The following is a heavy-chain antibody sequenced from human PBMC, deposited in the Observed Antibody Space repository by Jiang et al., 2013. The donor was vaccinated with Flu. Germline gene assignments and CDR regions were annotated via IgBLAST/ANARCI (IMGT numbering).Heavy chain of an antibody. CDR3: ARGGYDFWSGSGWFDP. CDR2: INAGNGNT. CDR1: GYTFTSYA. V-gene: IGHV1-3*01. J-gene: IGHJ5*02. D-gene: IGHD3-3*01. Sequence: EVKKPGASVKVSCKASGYTFTSYAMHWVRQAPGQRLEWMGWINAGNGNTKYSQKFQGRVTITRDTSASTAYMELSSLRSEDTAVYYCARGGYDFWSGSGWFDPWGQGTLVTVSS.